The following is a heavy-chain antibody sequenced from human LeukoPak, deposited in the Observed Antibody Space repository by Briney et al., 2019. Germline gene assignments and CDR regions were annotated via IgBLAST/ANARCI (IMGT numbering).Heavy chain of an antibody. CDR2: IRSTSYGGTP. CDR3: ARDPQADYYFDL. D-gene: IGHD4-11*01. V-gene: IGHV3-49*04. CDR1: GFTFGDYA. J-gene: IGHJ2*01. Sequence: PGRSLRLSCTASGFTFGDYALTCVRQAPGKGLEWVAYIRSTSYGGTPEHAASVKSRFTISRDDSKGVAYLQMSSLKSEDTGLYYCARDPQADYYFDLWGRGTLVTVSS.